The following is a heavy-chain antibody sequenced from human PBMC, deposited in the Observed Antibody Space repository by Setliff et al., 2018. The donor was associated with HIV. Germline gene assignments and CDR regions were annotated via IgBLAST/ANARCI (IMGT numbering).Heavy chain of an antibody. CDR3: ARLKDVVLMVNDF. Sequence: RGESLKISCQASGYSFTSYWVGWVRQMPGKGLEWMGIVSPGDSGTSYSPSFQGQVTMSADKSISTAYLQWSSLKASDTAMYYCARLKDVVLMVNDFWGQGTLVTVSS. V-gene: IGHV5-51*01. J-gene: IGHJ4*02. D-gene: IGHD2-8*01. CDR1: GYSFTSYW. CDR2: VSPGDSGT.